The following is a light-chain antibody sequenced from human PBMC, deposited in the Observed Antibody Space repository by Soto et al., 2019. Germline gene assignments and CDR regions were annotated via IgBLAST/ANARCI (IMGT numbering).Light chain of an antibody. CDR2: GAS. CDR1: QSFSSK. CDR3: QQYSDWPPT. V-gene: IGKV3-15*01. J-gene: IGKJ1*01. Sequence: EIVVTQLPGPLSAYPRESATLSCRASQSFSSKLAWYQQKPGQAPRLLINGASTMDTGIPARFSGSGSGTEFSLTISSLQSEDFAVYYCQQYSDWPPTFGQGTKVDIK.